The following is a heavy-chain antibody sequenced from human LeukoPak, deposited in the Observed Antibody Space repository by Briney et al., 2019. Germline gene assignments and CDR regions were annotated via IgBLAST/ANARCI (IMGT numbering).Heavy chain of an antibody. CDR2: INTNTGNP. D-gene: IGHD5-18*01. CDR3: ARDHSPTWFDP. Sequence: AASVKVSCKASGYTLTSYAMNWVRQAPGQGLEWMGWINTNTGNPTYAQGFTGRFVFSLDTSVSTAYLQISSLKAEDTAVYYCARDHSPTWFDPWGQGTLVTVSS. J-gene: IGHJ5*02. CDR1: GYTLTSYA. V-gene: IGHV7-4-1*02.